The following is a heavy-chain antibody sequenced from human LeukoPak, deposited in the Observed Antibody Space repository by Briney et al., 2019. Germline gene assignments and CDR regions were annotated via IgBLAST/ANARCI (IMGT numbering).Heavy chain of an antibody. CDR2: INWNSGSV. Sequence: GRSLRLSCAGSEFSIDDYAMHWVRQAPGKGLEWVSSINWNSGSVAYADSVKGRFTISRENAKNSLYLQMNSLRAEDMDLYYCARGRGSDYYHYYYMDVWGKGTTVTVSS. D-gene: IGHD6-19*01. CDR1: EFSIDDYA. V-gene: IGHV3-9*03. J-gene: IGHJ6*03. CDR3: ARGRGSDYYHYYYMDV.